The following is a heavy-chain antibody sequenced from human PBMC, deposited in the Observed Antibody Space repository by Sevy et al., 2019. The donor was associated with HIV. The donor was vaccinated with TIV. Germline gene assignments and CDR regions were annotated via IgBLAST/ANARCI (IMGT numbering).Heavy chain of an antibody. CDR2: ISSSSSYI. V-gene: IGHV3-21*01. Sequence: GGSLRLSCAASGFTFSSYSMNWVRQAPGKWLEWVSSISSSSSYIYYADSVKGRFTISRDNAKNSLYLQMNSLRAEDTAVYYCARATGIAAAGGNWFDPWGQGTLVTVSS. CDR3: ARATGIAAAGGNWFDP. CDR1: GFTFSSYS. D-gene: IGHD6-13*01. J-gene: IGHJ5*02.